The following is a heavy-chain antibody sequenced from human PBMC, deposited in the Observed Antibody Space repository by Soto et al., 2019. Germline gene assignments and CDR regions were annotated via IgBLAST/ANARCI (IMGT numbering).Heavy chain of an antibody. D-gene: IGHD3-9*01. J-gene: IGHJ6*02. Sequence: ASVKVSCKASGYTFTSYYMHWVRQAPGQGLEWMGIINPSGGSTSYAQKFQGRVTMTRDTSTSTVYMELSSLRSEDTAVYYCARPNYDILTGYYYYGMDVWGQGTTVTVSS. CDR2: INPSGGST. CDR3: ARPNYDILTGYYYYGMDV. CDR1: GYTFTSYY. V-gene: IGHV1-46*01.